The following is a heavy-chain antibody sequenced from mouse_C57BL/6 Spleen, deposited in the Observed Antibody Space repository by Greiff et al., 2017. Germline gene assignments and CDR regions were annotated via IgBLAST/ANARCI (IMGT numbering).Heavy chain of an antibody. J-gene: IGHJ2*01. CDR1: GYAVTNYL. D-gene: IGHD1-1*01. Sequence: QVQLQQSGAELVRPGTSVKVSCKASGYAVTNYLIEWVKQRPGQGLEWIGVINPGSGGTNYNEKFKGKATLTADKSSSTAYMQLSSLTSEDSAVYFCARDRVLGYYYGSSPYYFDYWGQGTTLTVSS. CDR2: INPGSGGT. V-gene: IGHV1-54*01. CDR3: ARDRVLGYYYGSSPYYFDY.